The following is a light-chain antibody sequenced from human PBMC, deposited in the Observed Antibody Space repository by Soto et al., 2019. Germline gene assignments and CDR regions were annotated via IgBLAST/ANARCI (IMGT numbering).Light chain of an antibody. Sequence: DIQMTQSPSSLAASVGDRVTITCRTSHSIDPSLTWYQQKPGKAPKVLIYGASTLRSGVPLRFSGSGSGTDFTLTISSLQPEDFATYYCQQRHSYPIAFGQGTRLEIK. CDR1: HSIDPS. J-gene: IGKJ5*01. CDR2: GAS. V-gene: IGKV1-39*01. CDR3: QQRHSYPIA.